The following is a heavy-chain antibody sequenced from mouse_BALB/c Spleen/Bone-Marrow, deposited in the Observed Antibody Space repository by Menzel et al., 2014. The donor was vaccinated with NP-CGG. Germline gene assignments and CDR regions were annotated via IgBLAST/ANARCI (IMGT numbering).Heavy chain of an antibody. J-gene: IGHJ3*01. CDR2: ISSGSSTI. D-gene: IGHD3-1*01. Sequence: EVKLMESGGGLVQPGGSRKLSCAASGFTFSSFGMHWVRQAPEKGLEWVAYISSGSSTIYYADTVKGRFTISRDNPKNTLFLQMTSLRSGDTAMYYCARGAARATWFTYWGQGTLVTVSA. CDR3: ARGAARATWFTY. CDR1: GFTFSSFG. V-gene: IGHV5-17*02.